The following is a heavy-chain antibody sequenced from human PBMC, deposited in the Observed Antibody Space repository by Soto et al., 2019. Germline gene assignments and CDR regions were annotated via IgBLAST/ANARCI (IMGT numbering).Heavy chain of an antibody. Sequence: QVQLVQSGAEVKKPGSSVKVSCKASGGTFSSYAITWVRQAPGQGLEWMGGIIPIFGTANYAQKFQARVTITADESTSTSYMALSSLRSEDTAVYYWARDRGPSSGYYPYWFDPWGQGTLVTVSS. CDR3: ARDRGPSSGYYPYWFDP. CDR2: IIPIFGTA. CDR1: GGTFSSYA. J-gene: IGHJ5*02. D-gene: IGHD3-22*01. V-gene: IGHV1-69*12.